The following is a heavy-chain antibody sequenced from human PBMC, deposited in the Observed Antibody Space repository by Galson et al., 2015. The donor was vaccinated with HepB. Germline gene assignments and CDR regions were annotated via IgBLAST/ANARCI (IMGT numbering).Heavy chain of an antibody. Sequence: QSGAEVKKPGESLRISCKGSGYSFTSYWISWVRQMPGKGLEWMGRIDPSDSYTNYSPSFQGHVTIPADKSISTAYLQWSSLKASDTAMYYCARSYSSIAAAGTFWYFDLWGRGTLVTVSS. CDR3: ARSYSSIAAAGTFWYFDL. CDR1: GYSFTSYW. J-gene: IGHJ2*01. V-gene: IGHV5-10-1*01. CDR2: IDPSDSYT. D-gene: IGHD6-13*01.